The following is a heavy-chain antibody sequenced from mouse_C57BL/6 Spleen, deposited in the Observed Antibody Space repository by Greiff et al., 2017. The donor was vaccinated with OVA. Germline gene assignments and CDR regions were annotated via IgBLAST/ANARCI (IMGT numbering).Heavy chain of an antibody. CDR2: ISSGSSTI. CDR3: AGNYGSSYGYYAMDY. D-gene: IGHD1-1*01. J-gene: IGHJ4*01. Sequence: EVQVVESGGGLVKPGGSLKLSCAASGFTFSDYGMHWVRQAPEKGLEWVAYISSGSSTIYYADTVKGRFTISRDNAKNTLFLQMTSLRSEDTAMYYCAGNYGSSYGYYAMDYWGQGTSVTVSS. V-gene: IGHV5-17*01. CDR1: GFTFSDYG.